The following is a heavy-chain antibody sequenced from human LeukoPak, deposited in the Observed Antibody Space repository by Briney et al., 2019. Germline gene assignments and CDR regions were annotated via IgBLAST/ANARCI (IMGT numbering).Heavy chain of an antibody. Sequence: ASVKVSCKTSGYTFTTYAIQWVRQAPGQRLEWMGWINAGNGNTKYSQKFQGRVTITRDTSASTAYMELSSLRSEDTAVYSCARGVATNRYYFDYWGQGTLVTVSS. J-gene: IGHJ4*02. D-gene: IGHD5-12*01. CDR3: ARGVATNRYYFDY. CDR1: GYTFTTYA. V-gene: IGHV1-3*01. CDR2: INAGNGNT.